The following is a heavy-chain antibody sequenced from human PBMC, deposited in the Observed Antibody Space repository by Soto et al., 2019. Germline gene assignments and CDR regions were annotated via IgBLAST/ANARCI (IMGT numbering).Heavy chain of an antibody. Sequence: SETLSLTCAVYGGSFSGYYWSWIRQPPGKGLEWIGEINHSGSTNYNPSLKSRVTISVDTSKNQFSLKLSSLTAADTAVYYCASACSGGSCRYYYYYYMDVWGKGTTVTVSS. CDR3: ASACSGGSCRYYYYYYMDV. J-gene: IGHJ6*03. CDR2: INHSGST. D-gene: IGHD2-15*01. V-gene: IGHV4-34*01. CDR1: GGSFSGYY.